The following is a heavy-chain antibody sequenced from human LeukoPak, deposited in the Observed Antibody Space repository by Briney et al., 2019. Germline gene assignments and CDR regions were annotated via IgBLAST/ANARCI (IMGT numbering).Heavy chain of an antibody. D-gene: IGHD5-12*01. J-gene: IGHJ5*02. CDR1: GGSFSGYY. CDR2: ISGSGTST. CDR3: AKVATIRGENWFDP. V-gene: IGHV3-23*01. Sequence: ETLSLTCAVYGGSFSGYYWSWIRQAPGKGLEWVSSISGSGTSTYYADSVKGRFTISRDNSKNTLYLQMNSLRAEDTAIYYCAKVATIRGENWFDPWGQGTLVTVSS.